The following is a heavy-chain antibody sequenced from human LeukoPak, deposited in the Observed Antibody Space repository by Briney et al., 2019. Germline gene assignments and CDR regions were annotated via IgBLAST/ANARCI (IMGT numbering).Heavy chain of an antibody. CDR2: ITSSSSYF. J-gene: IGHJ6*04. Sequence: GSLRLSCAASGFTFSSYTMNWVRQAPGKGLEWVSSITSSSSYFYYADSLKGRFTISRDNAKNSLYLQMNSLRAEDTAVYYCAELGITMIGGVWGKGTTVTISS. V-gene: IGHV3-21*01. CDR3: AELGITMIGGV. D-gene: IGHD3-10*02. CDR1: GFTFSSYT.